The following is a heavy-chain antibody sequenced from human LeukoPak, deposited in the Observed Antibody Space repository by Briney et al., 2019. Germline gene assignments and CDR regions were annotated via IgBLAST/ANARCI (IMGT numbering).Heavy chain of an antibody. CDR1: GYTFTSYG. Sequence: ASVKVSCKASGYTFTSYGISWVRQAPGQGLEWMGWISAYNGNTNYAQKLQGRVTMTTDTSTSTAYMELRSLRSDDTAVYYCARGWSYYDSSGYSRGYYFDYWGQGTLVTVSS. CDR2: ISAYNGNT. V-gene: IGHV1-18*01. CDR3: ARGWSYYDSSGYSRGYYFDY. D-gene: IGHD3-22*01. J-gene: IGHJ4*02.